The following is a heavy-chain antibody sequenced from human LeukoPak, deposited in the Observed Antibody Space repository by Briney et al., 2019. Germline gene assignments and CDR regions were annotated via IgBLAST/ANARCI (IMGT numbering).Heavy chain of an antibody. J-gene: IGHJ4*02. CDR1: GLSFRSYG. V-gene: IGHV3-23*01. CDR2: ISGSGDNT. CDR3: AKCWTSDGVCLNFDH. Sequence: PGGSLRLSCEASGLSFRSYGMSWVRQAPGKGLEWVSGISGSGDNTYYTDSVKGRFTISRDNSKNTLYPQMNSLRVEDTAVYYCAKCWTSDGVCLNFDHWGQGALVTVSS. D-gene: IGHD2-8*01.